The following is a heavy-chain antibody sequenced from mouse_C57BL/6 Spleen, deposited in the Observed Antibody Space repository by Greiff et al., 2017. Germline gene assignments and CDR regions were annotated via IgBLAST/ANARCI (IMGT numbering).Heavy chain of an antibody. CDR1: GYAFSSSW. V-gene: IGHV1-82*01. Sequence: QVQLQQSGPELVKPGASVKISCKASGYAFSSSWMNWVKQRPGKGLEWIGRIYPGDGDTNYNGKFKGKATLTADKSSSTAYMQLSSLTSEDSAVYFCARGGKGWYFDVWGTGTTVTVSS. J-gene: IGHJ1*03. CDR2: IYPGDGDT. CDR3: ARGGKGWYFDV.